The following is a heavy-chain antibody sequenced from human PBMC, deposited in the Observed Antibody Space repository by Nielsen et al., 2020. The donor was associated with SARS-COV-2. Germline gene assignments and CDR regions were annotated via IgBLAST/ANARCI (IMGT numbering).Heavy chain of an antibody. Sequence: SETLSLTCTVSGGSISSSSYYWSWIRQPPGKGLEWIGYIYYSGSTYYNPSLKSRVTISVDTSKNQFSLKLSSVTAADTAVYYCARIIVVVPAARWFDPWGQGTLVTVSS. CDR3: ARIIVVVPAARWFDP. V-gene: IGHV4-30-4*01. J-gene: IGHJ5*02. D-gene: IGHD2-2*01. CDR1: GGSISSSSYY. CDR2: IYYSGST.